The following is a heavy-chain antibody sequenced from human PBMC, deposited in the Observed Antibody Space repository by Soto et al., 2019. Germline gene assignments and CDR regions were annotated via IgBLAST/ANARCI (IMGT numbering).Heavy chain of an antibody. CDR2: IYYSGST. D-gene: IGHD2-2*01. J-gene: IGHJ4*02. V-gene: IGHV4-31*03. CDR3: ARFCSSTSCYRYFDY. CDR1: GGSISSGGYY. Sequence: TLSLTCTVSGGSISSGGYYWSWIRQHPGKGLEWIGYIYYSGSTYYNPSLKSRVTISVDTSKNQFSLKLSSVTAADTAVYYCARFCSSTSCYRYFDYWGQGTLVTVSS.